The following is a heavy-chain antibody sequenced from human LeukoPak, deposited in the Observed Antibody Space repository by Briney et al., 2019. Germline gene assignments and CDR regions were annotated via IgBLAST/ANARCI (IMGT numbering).Heavy chain of an antibody. D-gene: IGHD2-2*01. CDR3: AKGQYQYYYYGMGV. CDR2: ISDNGGST. V-gene: IGHV3-23*01. J-gene: IGHJ6*02. Sequence: PGGSLRLSCAASGFTFSNYAMSWVRQAPGKGLEWVSVISDNGGSTYYADSVKGWFTISRDNSKNTLYLQMNSLRAEDTAVYYCAKGQYQYYYYGMGVWGQGTTVTVSS. CDR1: GFTFSNYA.